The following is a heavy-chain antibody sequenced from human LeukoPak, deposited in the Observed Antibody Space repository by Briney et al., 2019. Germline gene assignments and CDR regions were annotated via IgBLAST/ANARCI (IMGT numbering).Heavy chain of an antibody. CDR2: INGDGSST. Sequence: GGSLRLSCAVSGITLSNYGMSWVRQAPGKGLEWVARINGDGSSTTYADSVKGRFTISRDNAKNTLYLQLDSLRAEDATAVYFCARGRSVAGPYDAFDIWGQGTLVTVSS. V-gene: IGHV3-74*03. CDR3: ARGRSVAGPYDAFDI. CDR1: GITLSNYG. J-gene: IGHJ3*02. D-gene: IGHD6-19*01.